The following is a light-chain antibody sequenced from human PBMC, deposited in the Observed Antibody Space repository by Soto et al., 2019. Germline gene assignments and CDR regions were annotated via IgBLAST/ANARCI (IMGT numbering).Light chain of an antibody. CDR3: QQYNNWLFT. CDR2: GAS. Sequence: EILMTQSPATLSVSPGDRATLSCRASQSVSSNLAWYQQKRGQAPRXLIYGASTRETGIPARFSGSGSGTEFTLTISSLQSEDFAVYDCQQYNNWLFTFGPGTKVDIK. CDR1: QSVSSN. V-gene: IGKV3-15*01. J-gene: IGKJ3*01.